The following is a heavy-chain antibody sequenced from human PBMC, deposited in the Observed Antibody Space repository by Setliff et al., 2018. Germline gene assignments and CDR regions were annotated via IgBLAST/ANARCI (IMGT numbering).Heavy chain of an antibody. Sequence: GGSLSLSCAASGFTFRSYEMNWVRQTPGKGLEWVSYISSVGRTIYYTDSVKGRFTISRDNAKNTLFLEMNSLGAEDTAVYYCARSINGYQQRFDFWGQGALVTVSS. CDR1: GFTFRSYE. CDR2: ISSVGRTI. CDR3: ARSINGYQQRFDF. D-gene: IGHD2-2*01. J-gene: IGHJ4*02. V-gene: IGHV3-48*03.